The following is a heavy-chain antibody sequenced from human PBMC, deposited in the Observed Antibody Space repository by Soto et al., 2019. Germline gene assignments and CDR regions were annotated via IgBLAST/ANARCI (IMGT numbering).Heavy chain of an antibody. J-gene: IGHJ4*02. V-gene: IGHV3-33*08. D-gene: IGHD5-12*01. CDR2: IWYDGSNK. CDR1: GFTFSSYG. Sequence: GGSLRLSCAASGFTFSSYGMHWVRQAPGKGLEWVAIIWYDGSNKYYADSVKGRFTISRDNSKNTLYLQIDSLRAEDTAVYYCARLYTWIMDYWGQGTMVTVSS. CDR3: ARLYTWIMDY.